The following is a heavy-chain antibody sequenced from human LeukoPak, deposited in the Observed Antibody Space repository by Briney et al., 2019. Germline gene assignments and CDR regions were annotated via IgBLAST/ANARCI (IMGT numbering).Heavy chain of an antibody. D-gene: IGHD6-13*01. CDR3: AREVGVAAAGDY. Sequence: GGSLRLSCAASGFTFSSYAMHWVRQAPGKGLEWVAVISYDGSNKYYADSVKGRFTISRDNSKNPLYLQMNSLRAEDTAVYYCAREVGVAAAGDYWGQGTLVTVSS. CDR2: ISYDGSNK. V-gene: IGHV3-30-3*01. J-gene: IGHJ4*02. CDR1: GFTFSSYA.